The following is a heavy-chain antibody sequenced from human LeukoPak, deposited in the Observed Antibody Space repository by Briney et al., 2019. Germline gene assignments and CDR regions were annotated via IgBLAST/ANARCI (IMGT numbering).Heavy chain of an antibody. J-gene: IGHJ6*02. CDR2: IYTSGST. D-gene: IGHD6-13*01. CDR3: ARDCTIAAAGICYYYYYGMDV. CDR1: GGSISSYY. Sequence: PSETLSLTCTVSGGSISSYYWSWIRQPAGKGLEWIGRIYTSGSTNYSPSLKSRVTMSVDTSKNQFSLKLSSVTAADTAVYYCARDCTIAAAGICYYYYYGMDVWGQGTTVTVSS. V-gene: IGHV4-4*07.